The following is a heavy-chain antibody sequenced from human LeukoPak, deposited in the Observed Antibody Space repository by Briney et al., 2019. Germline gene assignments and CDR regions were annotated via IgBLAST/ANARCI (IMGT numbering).Heavy chain of an antibody. V-gene: IGHV3-74*01. J-gene: IGHJ6*02. CDR2: INSDGSSI. CDR3: ARDGQYYYGMDV. CDR1: GFTFSRHW. Sequence: PGGSLRLSCAASGFTFSRHWMHWVRQAPGKGLVWVSRINSDGSSITYADSVKGRFTISRDNAKSTLYLQMNSLRAEDTAVYYCARDGQYYYGMDVWGQGTTVTVSS.